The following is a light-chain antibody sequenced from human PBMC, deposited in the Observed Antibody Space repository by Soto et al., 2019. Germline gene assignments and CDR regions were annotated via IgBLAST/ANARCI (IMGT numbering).Light chain of an antibody. CDR1: SSNVGTPYD. V-gene: IGLV1-40*01. CDR3: QSFDSSLSASI. J-gene: IGLJ2*01. CDR2: DTT. Sequence: QSVLTQPPSVSGAPGQRVTISCTGSSSNVGTPYDVHGYRHLPGTAPKLPIYDTTTRPSGVPDRFSGSKSGTSASLAITGLQAEDEAYYCGQSFDSSLSASIFGGGTQLAVL.